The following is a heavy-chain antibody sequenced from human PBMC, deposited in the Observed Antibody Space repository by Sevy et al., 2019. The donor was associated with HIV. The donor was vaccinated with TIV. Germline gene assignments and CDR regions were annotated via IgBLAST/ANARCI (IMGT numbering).Heavy chain of an antibody. J-gene: IGHJ4*02. D-gene: IGHD6-19*01. CDR3: ARGGGNGWYYFDY. CDR2: IIPILGTV. CDR1: GGTFSTYG. V-gene: IGHV1-69*13. Sequence: ASVKVSCKASGGTFSTYGISWVRQAPGQGPEWLGGIIPILGTVNYAPKFQGRVTITADESTKTAYMELNSRRSEDTAVYYCARGGGNGWYYFDYWGQETLVTVSS.